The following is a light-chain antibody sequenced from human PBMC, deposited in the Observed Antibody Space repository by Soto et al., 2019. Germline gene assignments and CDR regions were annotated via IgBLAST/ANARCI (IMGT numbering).Light chain of an antibody. CDR2: DVS. Sequence: QSALTQPASVSGSPGQSITISCTGTSSDVGGYNYVSWYQQHPGKAPKLMIYDVSNRPSGVSNRFSGSKSSNTASLTISGLQAEDEDDYYCSSYTSNSTVVFGGGTKLTVL. J-gene: IGLJ2*01. CDR3: SSYTSNSTVV. V-gene: IGLV2-14*01. CDR1: SSDVGGYNY.